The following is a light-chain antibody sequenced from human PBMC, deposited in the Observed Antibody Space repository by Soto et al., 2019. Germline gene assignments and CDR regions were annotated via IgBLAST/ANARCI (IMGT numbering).Light chain of an antibody. CDR2: WAS. Sequence: DIVMTQSPNSLAVSLGERATLNCKSSQSVLYTSNNKNYLAWYQQKPRQPPKLIIYWASTRESGVPDRFSGSGSVTDFTLTISSLQAEDVAVYYCQQYYSTPLTFGGGTKVEIK. CDR1: QSVLYTSNNKNY. CDR3: QQYYSTPLT. V-gene: IGKV4-1*01. J-gene: IGKJ4*01.